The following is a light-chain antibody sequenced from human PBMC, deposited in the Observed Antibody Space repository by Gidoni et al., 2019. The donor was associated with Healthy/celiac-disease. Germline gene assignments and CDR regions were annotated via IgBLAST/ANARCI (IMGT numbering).Light chain of an antibody. J-gene: IGKJ4*01. CDR2: GAS. Sequence: EIVLTQSPGTLSLSPGERATLSCRASQSVSSSYLAWYQQKPGQAPRLLIYGASSRATGIPDRFSGSGSGTDFTLTISRLEPEDFAVYYCQQYGSPAFGGXTKVEIK. CDR1: QSVSSSY. CDR3: QQYGSPA. V-gene: IGKV3-20*01.